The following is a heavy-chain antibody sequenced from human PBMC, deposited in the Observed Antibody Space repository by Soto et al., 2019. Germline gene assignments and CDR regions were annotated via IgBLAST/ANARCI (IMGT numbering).Heavy chain of an antibody. Sequence: ASVKVSCKASGYTFTSYGIHWVRQAPGQRLEWMGWINAANGDTKYSPKFQGRVTLTRDTSASTAYMELSSLRYEDTAVYYCVRRHVSATGIDWFDPWGQGTLVTVSS. CDR1: GYTFTSYG. D-gene: IGHD6-13*01. V-gene: IGHV1-3*01. J-gene: IGHJ5*02. CDR2: INAANGDT. CDR3: VRRHVSATGIDWFDP.